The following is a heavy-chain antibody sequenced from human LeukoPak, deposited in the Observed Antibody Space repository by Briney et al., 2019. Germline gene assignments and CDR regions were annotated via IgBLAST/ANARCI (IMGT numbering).Heavy chain of an antibody. J-gene: IGHJ5*02. CDR3: ASSFGGTLRWFDP. Sequence: ASVKVSCKASGYTFTSYYMHWVRQAPGQGLEWMGIINPSGGSTSYAQKFQGRVTMTRDTSTSTVYMELSSLRSEDTAVYYCASSFGGTLRWFDPWGQGTLVTVSP. CDR1: GYTFTSYY. D-gene: IGHD1-14*01. V-gene: IGHV1-46*03. CDR2: INPSGGST.